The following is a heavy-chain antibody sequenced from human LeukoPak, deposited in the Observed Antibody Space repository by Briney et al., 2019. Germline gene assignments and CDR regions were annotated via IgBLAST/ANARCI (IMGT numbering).Heavy chain of an antibody. CDR2: IGSSGGST. D-gene: IGHD6-19*01. V-gene: IGHV3-23*01. CDR1: GITFSSHA. CDR3: AKRSGYSSGYNYFDY. J-gene: IGHJ4*02. Sequence: GGSLRLSCATSGITFSSHAMSWVRQAPGKGLEWVSLIGSSGGSTYYADSVKGRFTISRDNSKNTLYLELNSLRVEDTAVYYCAKRSGYSSGYNYFDYWGQGTLVTVSS.